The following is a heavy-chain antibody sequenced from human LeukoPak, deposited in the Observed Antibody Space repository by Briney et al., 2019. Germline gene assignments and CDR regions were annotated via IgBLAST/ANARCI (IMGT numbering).Heavy chain of an antibody. J-gene: IGHJ3*02. V-gene: IGHV3-7*04. D-gene: IGHD3-22*01. CDR1: GFTFSSYR. CDR3: ARGDSNAFDI. Sequence: GGSLRLSCAASGFTFSSYRVNWVRQAPGKGLEWVASIKQGESERYYVDSVNGRFTISRDNAKNSLYLQMNSLRVEDTAVYYCARGDSNAFDIWGQGTMVTVSS. CDR2: IKQGESER.